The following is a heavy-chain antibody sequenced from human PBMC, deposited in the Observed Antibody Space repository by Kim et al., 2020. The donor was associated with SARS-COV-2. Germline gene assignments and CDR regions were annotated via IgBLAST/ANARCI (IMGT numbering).Heavy chain of an antibody. J-gene: IGHJ6*02. CDR3: AAGGEPGIAAAGINGMDV. D-gene: IGHD6-13*01. V-gene: IGHV1-58*01. CDR1: GFTFTSSA. Sequence: SVKVSCKASGFTFTSSAVQWVRQARGQRLEWIGWIVVGSGNTNYAQKFQERVTITRDMSTSTAYMELSSLRSEDTAVYYCAAGGEPGIAAAGINGMDVWGQGATVTVSS. CDR2: IVVGSGNT.